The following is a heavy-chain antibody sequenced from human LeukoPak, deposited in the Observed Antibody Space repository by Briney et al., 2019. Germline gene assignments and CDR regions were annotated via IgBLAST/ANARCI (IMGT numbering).Heavy chain of an antibody. Sequence: SETLSLTCNVSGGSISSSSYYWGWIRQPPGKGLEWIGEINHSGSTNYNPSLKSRVTISVDTSKNQFSLKLSSVTAADTAVYYCARWGTYASTSNWFDPWGQGTLVTVSS. J-gene: IGHJ5*02. CDR2: INHSGST. CDR3: ARWGTYASTSNWFDP. V-gene: IGHV4-39*07. CDR1: GGSISSSSYY. D-gene: IGHD2-2*01.